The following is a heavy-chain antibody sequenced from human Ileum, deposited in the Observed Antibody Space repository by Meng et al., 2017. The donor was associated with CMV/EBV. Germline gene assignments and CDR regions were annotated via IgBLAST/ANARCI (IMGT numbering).Heavy chain of an antibody. CDR3: ARDKGDILTTF. Sequence: GGSLKISCVASGFIFSSYSMNWVRQAPGKGLEWVSYISSTSSITYYADSVKGRFTVSRDNAKNSLYLQMSSLRAEDTAVYYCARDKGDILTTFWGQGTLVTVSS. CDR1: GFIFSSYS. V-gene: IGHV3-48*04. CDR2: ISSTSSIT. D-gene: IGHD3-9*01. J-gene: IGHJ4*02.